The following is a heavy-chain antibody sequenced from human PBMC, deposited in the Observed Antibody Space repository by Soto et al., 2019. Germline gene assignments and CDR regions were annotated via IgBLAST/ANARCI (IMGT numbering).Heavy chain of an antibody. Sequence: PSVKVSCKASKYTFTIYYMHWVPQAAGQGHEKMGIIIPSGGSTSYAQKFQGRVTMTRYTSTSTVHMELSSLRSEDTAVYYCATLSYSSAGIAAYWSQVTLVTVSS. V-gene: IGHV1-46*01. D-gene: IGHD6-25*01. CDR1: KYTFTIYY. J-gene: IGHJ4*02. CDR2: IIPSGGST. CDR3: ATLSYSSAGIAAY.